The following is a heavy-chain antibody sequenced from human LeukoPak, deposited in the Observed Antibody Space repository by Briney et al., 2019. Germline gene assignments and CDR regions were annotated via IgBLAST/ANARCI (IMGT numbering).Heavy chain of an antibody. Sequence: GGSLRLSCAASGFTFSTYDMQWVRQAPGKGLEWVSGINRSGRTYYTDSVKGRFTISRDNSKNTLYPQMNSLRAEDTAVYYCAKGGYFAFKTWGQGTMVAVSS. CDR2: INRSGRT. CDR1: GFTFSTYD. D-gene: IGHD2-2*03. CDR3: AKGGYFAFKT. J-gene: IGHJ3*02. V-gene: IGHV3-23*01.